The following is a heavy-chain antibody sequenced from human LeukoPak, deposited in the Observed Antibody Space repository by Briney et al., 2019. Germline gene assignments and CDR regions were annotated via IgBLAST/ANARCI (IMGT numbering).Heavy chain of an antibody. CDR3: ARDGIDFWSGYYLLAYGMDV. Sequence: TGGSLRLSCAASRFAFSSYGMHWVRQVPGKGLEWVAVIWYDGSNKYYADSVKGRFTISRDNSKNTLYLQMNSLRAEDTAVYYCARDGIDFWSGYYLLAYGMDVWGQGTTVTVSS. CDR1: RFAFSSYG. J-gene: IGHJ6*02. V-gene: IGHV3-33*01. CDR2: IWYDGSNK. D-gene: IGHD3-3*01.